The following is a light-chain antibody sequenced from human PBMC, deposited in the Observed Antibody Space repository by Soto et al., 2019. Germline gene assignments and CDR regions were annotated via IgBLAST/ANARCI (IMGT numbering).Light chain of an antibody. J-gene: IGKJ2*01. V-gene: IGKV3-15*01. CDR2: GAS. CDR3: QQYYNWPRT. CDR1: QSVSSN. Sequence: EIVMTQSPVTLSVSPGERVTLSCRASQSVSSNLAWFQQTPGQAPRLLIYGASTRATDIPPRFGGRGSGTEFTLTISSLQSEDFAVYYCQQYYNWPRTFGQGTKLEIK.